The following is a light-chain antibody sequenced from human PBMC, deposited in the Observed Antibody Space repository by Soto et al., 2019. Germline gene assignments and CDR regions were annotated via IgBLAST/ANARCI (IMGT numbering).Light chain of an antibody. CDR1: QDISNY. CDR2: DAS. V-gene: IGKV1-33*01. J-gene: IGKJ3*01. Sequence: DIQMTQSPSSLSASVGDRVTITCQASQDISNYLNWYQQKPGKAPKLLIYDASNLETGAPSRFSGSGSGTDFTFTTSSLQPYDIPTYYCQQYYNLFTFGPGTKVDIK. CDR3: QQYYNLFT.